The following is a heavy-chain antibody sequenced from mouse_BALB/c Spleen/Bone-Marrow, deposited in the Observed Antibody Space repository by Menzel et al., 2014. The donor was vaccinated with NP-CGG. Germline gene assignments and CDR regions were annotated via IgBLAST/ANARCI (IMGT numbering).Heavy chain of an antibody. CDR1: GYTFSSYW. CDR3: ARWDTTAMDY. J-gene: IGHJ4*01. D-gene: IGHD1-1*01. CDR2: ILPGRGST. V-gene: IGHV1-9*01. Sequence: VQLQQSGAELMKPGASVKISCKATGYTFSSYWIEWVKQRPGHGLEWIGEILPGRGSTNYNEKFKGKATFTSDTSSNTAYMQPSILTSEDSAVYYCARWDTTAMDYWGQGTSVTVSS.